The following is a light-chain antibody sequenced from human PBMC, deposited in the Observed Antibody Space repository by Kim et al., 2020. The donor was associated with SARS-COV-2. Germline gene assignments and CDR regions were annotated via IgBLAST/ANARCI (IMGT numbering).Light chain of an antibody. J-gene: IGKJ5*01. Sequence: DIVMTQSPLSLSVTPGQPASISCRSSQSLLHGDGKTYLYWYLQRPGQHPQLLMYEVSNRFSGVPDRFSGSGSGTDFTLKIRRVEAEDVWVYHCMQSLELPITFGQGTRLEIK. CDR3: MQSLELPIT. CDR1: QSLLHGDGKTY. CDR2: EVS. V-gene: IGKV2D-29*01.